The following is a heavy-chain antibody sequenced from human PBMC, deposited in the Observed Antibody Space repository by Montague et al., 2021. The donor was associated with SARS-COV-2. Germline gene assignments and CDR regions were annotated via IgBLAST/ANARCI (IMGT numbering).Heavy chain of an antibody. CDR3: AREGSRDEYNEGFDY. CDR2: IYHSGNT. Sequence: SETLSLTCAVSGGSITTNNWWNWVRQSPGKGLEWIGEIYHSGNTNYNPSLKSRVTISVDRSTNQFSLSLTSVTAADTAVYYCAREGSRDEYNEGFDYWGQGTLVTVSS. D-gene: IGHD5-24*01. CDR1: GGSITTNNW. V-gene: IGHV4-4*02. J-gene: IGHJ4*02.